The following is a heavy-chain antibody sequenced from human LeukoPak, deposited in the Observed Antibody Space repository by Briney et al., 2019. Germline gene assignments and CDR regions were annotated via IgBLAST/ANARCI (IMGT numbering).Heavy chain of an antibody. J-gene: IGHJ4*02. Sequence: GGSLRLSCAASGFTFSSYGMHWVRQAPGKGLEWVAFIRYDGSNKYYADSVKGRFTISRDNSKYTLYLQMNSLRAEDTAVYYCAKIGYSSSWYLFDYWGQGTLVTVSS. CDR1: GFTFSSYG. V-gene: IGHV3-30*02. CDR2: IRYDGSNK. CDR3: AKIGYSSSWYLFDY. D-gene: IGHD6-13*01.